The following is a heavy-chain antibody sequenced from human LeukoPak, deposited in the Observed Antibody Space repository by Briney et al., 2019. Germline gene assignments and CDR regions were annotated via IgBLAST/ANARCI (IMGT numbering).Heavy chain of an antibody. J-gene: IGHJ4*02. CDR1: RFTFSSYS. Sequence: GGSLRLSCAASRFTFSSYSMNWVRQAPGKGLEWVSSISSSGSYIYHADSVKGRFTISRDNAKNSLYLQMNSLRAEDTAVYYCASAGLVYSSGWYLETPFDYWGQGTLVTVSS. CDR2: ISSSGSYI. D-gene: IGHD6-13*01. V-gene: IGHV3-21*01. CDR3: ASAGLVYSSGWYLETPFDY.